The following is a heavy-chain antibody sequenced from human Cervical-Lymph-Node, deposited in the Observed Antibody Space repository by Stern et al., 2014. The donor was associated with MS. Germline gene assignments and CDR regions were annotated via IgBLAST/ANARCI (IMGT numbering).Heavy chain of an antibody. D-gene: IGHD4-11*01. CDR3: ARDDSNYFEF. CDR1: GFSLSSSEKR. V-gene: IGHV2-70*04. J-gene: IGHJ4*02. Sequence: QITLKESGPALVKPTQTLTLTCTFSGFSLSSSEKRVSWIRQPPGKALEWLARIYGENYKFYSTSLKTRLTISTGTSTNQVVLTMTNMDPADTATYYCARDDSNYFEFWGQGTLVTVSS. CDR2: IYGENYK.